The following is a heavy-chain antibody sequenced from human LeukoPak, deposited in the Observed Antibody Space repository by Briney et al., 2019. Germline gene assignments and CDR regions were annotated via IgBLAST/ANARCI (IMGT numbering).Heavy chain of an antibody. CDR3: ARGLDSSSAIGY. J-gene: IGHJ4*02. CDR1: GFTFSSYW. V-gene: IGHV3-74*01. Sequence: GGSLRLSCAASGFTFSSYWMHWVRQAPGKGLVWVSRINSDGSSTSYADSVKGRFTISRDNAKNTLYLQMNSLRVEDTAVYYCARGLDSSSAIGYWGQGTLVTVSS. D-gene: IGHD6-6*01. CDR2: INSDGSST.